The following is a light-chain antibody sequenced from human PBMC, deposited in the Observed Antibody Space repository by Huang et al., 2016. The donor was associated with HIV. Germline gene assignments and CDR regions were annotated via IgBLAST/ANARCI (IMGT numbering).Light chain of an antibody. CDR3: QQYDNWPLT. CDR1: LSVSTN. J-gene: IGKJ4*01. Sequence: ERVMTQSPATVSLSPGERATLSCRASLSVSTNLAWYQQRPGQAPRLLIYGASTRDTGIPARFSGGGSGAEFTLTISSLQSEDFAVYYCQQYDNWPLTFGGGTKVQIK. CDR2: GAS. V-gene: IGKV3-15*01.